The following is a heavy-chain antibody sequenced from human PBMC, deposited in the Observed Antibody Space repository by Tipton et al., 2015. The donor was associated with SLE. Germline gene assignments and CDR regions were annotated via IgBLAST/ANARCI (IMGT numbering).Heavy chain of an antibody. Sequence: TLSLTCSVSGGSISSSSYFWGWVRQPPGKGLEWMGTIFYTGNTYYNPSLRGRLTISVDTSKNQFSLRLTSVTAADTAVYFCARDRHDFWGRELSQEINWFDPWGQGTLVIVS. CDR1: GGSISSSSYF. CDR2: IFYTGNT. CDR3: ARDRHDFWGRELSQEINWFDP. D-gene: IGHD3-3*01. J-gene: IGHJ5*02. V-gene: IGHV4-39*07.